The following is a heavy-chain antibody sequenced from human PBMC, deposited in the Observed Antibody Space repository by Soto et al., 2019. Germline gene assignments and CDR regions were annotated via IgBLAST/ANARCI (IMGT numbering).Heavy chain of an antibody. D-gene: IGHD1-20*01. CDR2: IYYSGIT. CDR1: GDSISSSNW. Sequence: SETLSLTCVVSGDSISSSNWWSWVRQPPGKGLEWIGYIYYSGITNYNPSLKSRVTISVDTSKNQFSLKLSSVTAADTAVYYCARYKSNYYYGMDVWGQGTTVTVSS. J-gene: IGHJ6*02. V-gene: IGHV4-4*02. CDR3: ARYKSNYYYGMDV.